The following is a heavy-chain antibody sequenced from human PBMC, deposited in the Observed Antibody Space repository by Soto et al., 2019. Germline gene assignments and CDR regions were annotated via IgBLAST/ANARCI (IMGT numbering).Heavy chain of an antibody. D-gene: IGHD5-12*01. V-gene: IGHV1-2*04. CDR2: INPNSGGT. CDR1: GYTFTGYY. Sequence: ASVKVSCKASGYTFTGYYMHWVRQAPGQGLEWMGWINPNSGGTNYAQKFQGWVTMTRDTSISTAYMELSRLRSDDTAVYYCARAPAYVDIVATIPQGFDPWGQGTLVTVSS. CDR3: ARAPAYVDIVATIPQGFDP. J-gene: IGHJ5*02.